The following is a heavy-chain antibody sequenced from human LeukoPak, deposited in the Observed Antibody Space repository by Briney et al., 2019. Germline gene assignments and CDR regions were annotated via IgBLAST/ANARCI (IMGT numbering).Heavy chain of an antibody. J-gene: IGHJ4*02. CDR1: GYTFTSYG. CDR3: ARDQEQLGDY. Sequence: ASVKVSCKVSGYTFTSYGISWAPQARGQGREWMGWISAYNGNTNYTQKLQGRVTMTTDTSTSTAYMELRSLKSDDTAVYYCARDQEQLGDYWGQGTLVTVSS. CDR2: ISAYNGNT. D-gene: IGHD6-13*01. V-gene: IGHV1-18*01.